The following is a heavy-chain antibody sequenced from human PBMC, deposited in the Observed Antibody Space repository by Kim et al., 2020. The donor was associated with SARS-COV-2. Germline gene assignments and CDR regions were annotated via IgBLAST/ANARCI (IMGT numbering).Heavy chain of an antibody. J-gene: IGHJ3*01. D-gene: IGHD3-10*01. CDR3: ARGHEDRRGAFDV. V-gene: IGHV3-53*01. CDR1: GFTISNNY. Sequence: GGSLRLSCAASGFTISNNYMNWVRQAPGKGLEWVSNVYSGGDTYHADSVKGRFTISRDTSKNMVYLQMNSLRAEDTAVYYCARGHEDRRGAFDVWGQGTMVTVSS. CDR2: VYSGGDT.